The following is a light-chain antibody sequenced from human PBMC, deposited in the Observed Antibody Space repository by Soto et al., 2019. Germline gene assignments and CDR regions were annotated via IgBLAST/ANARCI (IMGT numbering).Light chain of an antibody. J-gene: IGKJ2*01. Sequence: ELVLTQSPGTLSLSPGDRATLSCRASQSVFHSQLAWYQQKPGQAPRLLIYGASNRAPGIPDRFSGSGSGTDFTLTIRRLEPEDFAIDDCQQYGTSRMTFGQGTKVEIK. V-gene: IGKV3-20*01. CDR1: QSVFHSQ. CDR2: GAS. CDR3: QQYGTSRMT.